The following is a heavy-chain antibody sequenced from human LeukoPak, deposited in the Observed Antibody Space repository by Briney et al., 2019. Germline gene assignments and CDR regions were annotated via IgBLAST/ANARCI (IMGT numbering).Heavy chain of an antibody. Sequence: SETLSLTCTVSGGSISSYYWSWIRQPAGKGLEWIGRIYTSGSTNYNPSLKSRVTISVDTSKNQFSLKLSSVTAADTAVYYCARRGYCSGGSCRQGASDIWGQGTMVTVSS. CDR3: ARRGYCSGGSCRQGASDI. V-gene: IGHV4-4*07. J-gene: IGHJ3*02. CDR1: GGSISSYY. D-gene: IGHD2-15*01. CDR2: IYTSGST.